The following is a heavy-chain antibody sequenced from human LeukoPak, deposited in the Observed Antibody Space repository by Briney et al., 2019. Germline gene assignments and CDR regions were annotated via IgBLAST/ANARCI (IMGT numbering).Heavy chain of an antibody. CDR1: GFTFSSYA. Sequence: GGSLRLSCAASGFTFSSYAMSWVRQAPGKGLEWVSAISGSGGSTYYADSVKGRFTISRDNAKNSLYLQMNSLRAEDTAVYYCARDADSGYCSSTSCSDAFDIWGQGTMVTVSS. D-gene: IGHD2-2*01. CDR3: ARDADSGYCSSTSCSDAFDI. J-gene: IGHJ3*02. V-gene: IGHV3-23*01. CDR2: ISGSGGST.